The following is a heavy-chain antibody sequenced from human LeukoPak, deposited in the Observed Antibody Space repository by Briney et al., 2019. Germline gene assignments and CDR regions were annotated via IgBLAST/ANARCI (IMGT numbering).Heavy chain of an antibody. Sequence: GGSLRLSCAASGFTFCSYEMNWVRQAPGKGLEWVSYIISSGSTIYYADSVKGRFTISRDNAKNSLYLQMNSLRAEDTAVYYCARGGGTYFDYWGQGTLVTVSS. CDR3: ARGGGTYFDY. D-gene: IGHD3-16*01. V-gene: IGHV3-48*03. CDR2: IISSGSTI. CDR1: GFTFCSYE. J-gene: IGHJ4*02.